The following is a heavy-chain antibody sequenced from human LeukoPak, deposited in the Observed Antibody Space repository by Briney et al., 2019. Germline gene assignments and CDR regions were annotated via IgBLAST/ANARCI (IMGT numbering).Heavy chain of an antibody. J-gene: IGHJ4*02. Sequence: SETLSLTCTVSGGSIRSSSYYWGWIRQPPGKGLEWIGSIYYSGSTYYNPSLKSRVTMSVDTSKNQFSLKLSSVTAADTAVYYCARWTVFYSSSWSPNYYFDYWGQGTLVTVSS. CDR2: IYYSGST. CDR1: GGSIRSSSYY. D-gene: IGHD6-13*01. V-gene: IGHV4-39*07. CDR3: ARWTVFYSSSWSPNYYFDY.